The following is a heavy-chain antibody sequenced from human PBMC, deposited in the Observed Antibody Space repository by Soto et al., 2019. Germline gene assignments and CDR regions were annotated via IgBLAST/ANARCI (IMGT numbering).Heavy chain of an antibody. V-gene: IGHV3-7*01. J-gene: IGHJ4*02. CDR3: ARVWNDGRIDY. D-gene: IGHD1-1*01. CDR2: INQDGSAK. Sequence: LSCAGSGFTFRSYWMSWVRQAPGKGLEWVANINQDGSAKFYMDSMKGRFTISRDNAENSLYLQMNSLRAEDTAVYYCARVWNDGRIDYWGQGTLVTVSS. CDR1: GFTFRSYW.